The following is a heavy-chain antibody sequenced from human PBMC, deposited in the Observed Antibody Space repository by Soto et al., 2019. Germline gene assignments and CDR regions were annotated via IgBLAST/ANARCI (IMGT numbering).Heavy chain of an antibody. D-gene: IGHD4-4*01. CDR2: ISGSGVST. CDR3: TKEHSNYPDNWFDP. J-gene: IGHJ5*02. CDR1: GFTFDNLG. Sequence: GGSLRLSCAASGFTFDNLGMHWVRQVPGRGLEWVSGISGSGVSTYYADSVKGRFTISRDNSMNTLYLQMDSLRAEDTAIYYCTKEHSNYPDNWFDPWGQGTRVTVSS. V-gene: IGHV3-23*01.